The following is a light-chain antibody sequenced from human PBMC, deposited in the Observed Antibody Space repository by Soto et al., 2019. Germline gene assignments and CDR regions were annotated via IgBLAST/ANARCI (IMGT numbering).Light chain of an antibody. J-gene: IGLJ3*02. CDR3: QVWDRRV. V-gene: IGLV3-9*01. Sequence: SYELTQPLSVSVALGQTARITCGGNNSGSKNVHWYQQKPGQAPVLVIYRDRNRPSGIPERFSGSNSGNTATLTISRAQAGDEADYYCQVWDRRVFGGGTKLTVL. CDR2: RDR. CDR1: NSGSKN.